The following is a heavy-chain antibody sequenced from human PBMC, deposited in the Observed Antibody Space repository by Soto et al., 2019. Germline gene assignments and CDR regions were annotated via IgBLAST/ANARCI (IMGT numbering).Heavy chain of an antibody. D-gene: IGHD1-26*01. V-gene: IGHV3-49*04. J-gene: IGHJ4*02. Sequence: GGSLRLSCPGSGFTFADYTMSGVRQAPGKGLEWVGLIRSEANGGTTHYAASVHGGFIISRDDSRGIAFLQMNNLKSEDTAVYYCTRVGKFDYWGQGTLVTVSS. CDR2: IRSEANGGTT. CDR1: GFTFADYT. CDR3: TRVGKFDY.